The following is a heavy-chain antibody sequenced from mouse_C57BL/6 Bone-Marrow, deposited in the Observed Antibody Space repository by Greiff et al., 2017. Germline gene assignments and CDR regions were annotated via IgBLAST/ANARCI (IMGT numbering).Heavy chain of an antibody. V-gene: IGHV1-55*01. CDR1: GYTFTSYW. J-gene: IGHJ3*01. CDR2: IYPGSGST. Sequence: QVQLQQPGAELVKPGASVKMSCKASGYTFTSYWITWVKQRPGQGLEWIGDIYPGSGSTNYNEKFKSKATLTVDTSSSTAYMQLSSLTSEDSAVYYCASPLSTMVTTRGVAYWGQGTLVTVSA. D-gene: IGHD2-2*01. CDR3: ASPLSTMVTTRGVAY.